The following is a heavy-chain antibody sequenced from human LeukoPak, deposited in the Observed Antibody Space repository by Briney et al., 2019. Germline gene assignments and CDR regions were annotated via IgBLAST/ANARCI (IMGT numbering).Heavy chain of an antibody. CDR1: GGSISSFY. D-gene: IGHD6-6*01. CDR2: IYTSGST. J-gene: IGHJ4*02. Sequence: PSETLSLTCTVSGGSISSFYWSWIRQPPGKGLEWIGDIYTSGSTNYNPSLKSRVTLSVDTSKNQFSLKLSSVTAADTAVYYCARHSSSSWVLGYWGLGTLVTVSS. CDR3: ARHSSSSWVLGY. V-gene: IGHV4-4*09.